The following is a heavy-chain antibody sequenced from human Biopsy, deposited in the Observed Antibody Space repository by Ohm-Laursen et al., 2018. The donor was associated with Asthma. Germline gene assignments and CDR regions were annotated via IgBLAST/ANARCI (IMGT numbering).Heavy chain of an antibody. CDR1: GFSFSNFG. J-gene: IGHJ6*02. CDR2: ISFDGSNE. D-gene: IGHD6-6*01. Sequence: SSLRLSCAASGFSFSNFGMHWVRQAPGKGLEWVAVISFDGSNEDYADSVKGRFTISRDNPENTLYLQMNSLRAEDTAVYYCARKIAARGGMGVWGQGTTVTVSS. V-gene: IGHV3-30*03. CDR3: ARKIAARGGMGV.